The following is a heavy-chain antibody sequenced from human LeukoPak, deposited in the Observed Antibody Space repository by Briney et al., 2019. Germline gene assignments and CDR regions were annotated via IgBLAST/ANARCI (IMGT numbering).Heavy chain of an antibody. CDR2: FFHSGSS. CDR3: ARLRRGYQRFFDY. Sequence: SETLSLTCTVSDYSISSGYYWCWIRQPPGKGLEWIGSFFHSGSSYFKPSLKSRVTISVDSSKNQFSLKLSSVTAADTAVYYCARLRRGYQRFFDYWGQGTLVTVTS. D-gene: IGHD2-2*01. V-gene: IGHV4-38-2*02. CDR1: DYSISSGYY. J-gene: IGHJ4*02.